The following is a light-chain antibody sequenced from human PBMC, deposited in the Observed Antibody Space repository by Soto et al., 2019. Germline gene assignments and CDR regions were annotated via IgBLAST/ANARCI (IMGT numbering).Light chain of an antibody. CDR3: SSFEASNNVL. Sequence: QSVLTQPPSVSGAPGQTVTISCAGTSSNIGSNYDVHWYQHLPGTAPKLLIFGYTNRPSGVPDRFSGSKSGTSASLAITGLQSEDEADYYCSSFEASNNVLFGGGTKLTVL. J-gene: IGLJ2*01. CDR1: SSNIGSNYD. V-gene: IGLV1-40*01. CDR2: GYT.